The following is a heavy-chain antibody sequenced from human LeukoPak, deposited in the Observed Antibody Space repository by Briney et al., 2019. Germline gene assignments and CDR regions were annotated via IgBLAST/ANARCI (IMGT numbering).Heavy chain of an antibody. J-gene: IGHJ5*02. Sequence: PSETLSLTCAVYGGSFSGYYWSWIRQPPGKGLEWIGEINHSGSTNYNPSLKSRVTISVDTSKNQFSLKLSSVTAADTAVYYCASGRYYDSSGYNWFDPWGQGTLVTVSS. V-gene: IGHV4-34*01. CDR2: INHSGST. CDR1: GGSFSGYY. D-gene: IGHD3-22*01. CDR3: ASGRYYDSSGYNWFDP.